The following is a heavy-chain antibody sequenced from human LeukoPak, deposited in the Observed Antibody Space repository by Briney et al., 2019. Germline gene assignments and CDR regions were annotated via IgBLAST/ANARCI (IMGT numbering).Heavy chain of an antibody. D-gene: IGHD2-21*01. CDR2: ISAYNGNT. V-gene: IGHV1-18*04. J-gene: IGHJ4*02. Sequence: ASVKVSCKASGYTFSGYYLYWVRQAPAQGLEWMGWISAYNGNTNYAQKLQGRVTMTTDTSTSTAYMELRSLRSDDTAVYYCAAILAGDYYFDYWGQGTLVTVSS. CDR3: AAILAGDYYFDY. CDR1: GYTFSGYY.